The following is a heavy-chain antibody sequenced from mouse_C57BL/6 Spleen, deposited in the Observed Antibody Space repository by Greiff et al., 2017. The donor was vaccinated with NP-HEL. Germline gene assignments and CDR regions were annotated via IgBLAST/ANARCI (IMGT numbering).Heavy chain of an antibody. Sequence: VQLQQPGAELVKPGASVKLSCKASGYTFTSYWMHWVKQRPGQGLEWIGMIHPNSGSTNYNEKFKSKATLTVDKSSSTAYMQLSSLTSEDSAVYYCARDGTTVVAHWYFDVWGTGTTVTVSS. D-gene: IGHD1-1*01. V-gene: IGHV1-64*01. J-gene: IGHJ1*03. CDR2: IHPNSGST. CDR3: ARDGTTVVAHWYFDV. CDR1: GYTFTSYW.